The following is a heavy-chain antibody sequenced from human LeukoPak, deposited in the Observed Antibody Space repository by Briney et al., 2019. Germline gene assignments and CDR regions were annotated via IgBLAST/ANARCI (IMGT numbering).Heavy chain of an antibody. V-gene: IGHV4-39*01. D-gene: IGHD6-19*01. CDR3: ARSGAVAGTFDY. CDR2: IYYSGST. CDR1: GGSISSSSYY. Sequence: PSETLSLTCTVSGGSISSSSYYWGWIRQPPGKGLEWIGSIYYSGSTYYNPSLKSRVTISVDTSKNQSSLKLSSVTAADTAVYYCARSGAVAGTFDYWGQGTLVTVSS. J-gene: IGHJ4*02.